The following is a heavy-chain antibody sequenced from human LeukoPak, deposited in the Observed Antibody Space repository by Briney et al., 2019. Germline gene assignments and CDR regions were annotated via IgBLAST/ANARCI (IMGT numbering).Heavy chain of an antibody. CDR1: GFTVSNNY. D-gene: IGHD1-1*01. CDR2: IRSKAYGGTT. Sequence: GGSLRLSCAASGFTVSNNYMSWVRQAPGKGLEWVGFIRSKAYGGTTEDAASVKGRFTISRDDSKTITYLQMNSLKTEDTAVYYCIRGGANSPFDYWGQGTLVTVSS. CDR3: IRGGANSPFDY. J-gene: IGHJ4*02. V-gene: IGHV3-71*01.